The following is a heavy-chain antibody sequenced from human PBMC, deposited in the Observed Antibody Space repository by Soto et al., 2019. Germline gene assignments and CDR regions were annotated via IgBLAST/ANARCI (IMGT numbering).Heavy chain of an antibody. D-gene: IGHD6-19*01. CDR3: ARAQWPHTIDY. CDR2: INEDGSST. V-gene: IGHV3-74*01. J-gene: IGHJ4*02. CDR1: GFTFSNYW. Sequence: EVQLVESGGGLVQPGGSLRLSCAASGFTFSNYWMHWVRVAPGKGLVWVSRINEDGSSTSYADSVKGRFTISRDSTTNTLDVQMNSLRDEDTAVYYCARAQWPHTIDYWGQGTLVTVSS.